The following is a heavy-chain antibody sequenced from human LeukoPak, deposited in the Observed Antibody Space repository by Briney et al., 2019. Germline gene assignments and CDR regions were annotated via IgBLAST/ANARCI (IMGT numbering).Heavy chain of an antibody. CDR2: INHSGST. J-gene: IGHJ2*01. D-gene: IGHD6-13*01. Sequence: PSETLSLTCAVYGGSFSGYYWSWIRQPPGKGLEWIGEINHSGSTNYNPSLKSRVTISVDTSKNQFSLKLSSVTAADTAVYYCARTYSSSPDWYFDLWGRGTLVTVSS. CDR3: ARTYSSSPDWYFDL. CDR1: GGSFSGYY. V-gene: IGHV4-34*01.